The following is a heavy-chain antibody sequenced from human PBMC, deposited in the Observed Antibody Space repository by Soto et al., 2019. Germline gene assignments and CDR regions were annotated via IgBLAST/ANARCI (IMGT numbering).Heavy chain of an antibody. D-gene: IGHD2-2*01. CDR2: IYHSGTT. CDR3: ARARGNQLLGWFDP. Sequence: QVQLQESGPGLVKPSQTLSLTCTVSGGSISSGGYYWSWIRQHPGKGLEWIGYIYHSGTTYYNPSLKSRVTISVASSKNQLSLKLTSVTAADTAVYYCARARGNQLLGWFDPWGQGTLVTVSS. V-gene: IGHV4-31*03. J-gene: IGHJ5*02. CDR1: GGSISSGGYY.